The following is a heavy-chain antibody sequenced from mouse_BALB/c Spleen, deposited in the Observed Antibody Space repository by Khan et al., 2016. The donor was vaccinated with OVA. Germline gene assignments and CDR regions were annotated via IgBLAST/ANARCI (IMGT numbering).Heavy chain of an antibody. J-gene: IGHJ1*01. V-gene: IGHV7-3*02. CDR2: IRNKANGYTT. CDR1: GFTFTDYY. D-gene: IGHD1-1*01. Sequence: EVQLVETGGGLVQPGGSLRLSCATSGFTFTDYYMSWVRQPPGKALEWLGFIRNKANGYTTEYSASVKGRFTIYRDNSKSILYLQMNTRRAEDSATNYCARDGDGSSLYWYFDVWGAGTTVTVSS. CDR3: ARDGDGSSLYWYFDV.